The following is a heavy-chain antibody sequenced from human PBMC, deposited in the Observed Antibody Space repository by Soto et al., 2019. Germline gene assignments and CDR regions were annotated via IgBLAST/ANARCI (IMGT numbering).Heavy chain of an antibody. Sequence: SETLSLTCTVSGGSISSGGYYWSWIRQHPGKGLEWIGEINHSGSTNYNPSLKSRVTISVDTSKNQFSLKLSSVTAADTAVYYCARGRYSMVVAATNNYYFDYWGQGTLVTISS. CDR1: GGSISSGGYY. CDR2: INHSGST. CDR3: ARGRYSMVVAATNNYYFDY. D-gene: IGHD2-15*01. J-gene: IGHJ4*02. V-gene: IGHV4-31*03.